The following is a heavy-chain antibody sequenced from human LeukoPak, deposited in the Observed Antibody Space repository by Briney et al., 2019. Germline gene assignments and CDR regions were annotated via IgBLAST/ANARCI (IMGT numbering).Heavy chain of an antibody. J-gene: IGHJ5*02. Sequence: ASVNVSCKASRYTFISYGISWVRQAPGHGLEWMGWMSAYNGDTIYAHKVQGRVTMTTDTSTSTAYMELRSLRSDDTAVYYCARDSSDFYDSSGRRGWFDPWGQGTLVTVSS. CDR1: RYTFISYG. CDR3: ARDSSDFYDSSGRRGWFDP. D-gene: IGHD3-22*01. V-gene: IGHV1-18*01. CDR2: MSAYNGDT.